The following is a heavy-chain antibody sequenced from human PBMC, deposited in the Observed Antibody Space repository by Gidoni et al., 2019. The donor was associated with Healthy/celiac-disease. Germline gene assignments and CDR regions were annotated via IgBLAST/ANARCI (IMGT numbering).Heavy chain of an antibody. V-gene: IGHV1-69*09. J-gene: IGHJ4*02. CDR2: IIPILGIA. CDR1: GGTFSSCA. D-gene: IGHD3-10*01. Sequence: QVQLVQSGAEVKKPGSSVKVSCKASGGTFSSCAISWVRQAPGQGLEWMGRIIPILGIANYAQKFQGRVTITADKSTSTAYMELSSLRSEDTAVYYCASMPRTDYYGSGSGVDYWGQGTLVTVSS. CDR3: ASMPRTDYYGSGSGVDY.